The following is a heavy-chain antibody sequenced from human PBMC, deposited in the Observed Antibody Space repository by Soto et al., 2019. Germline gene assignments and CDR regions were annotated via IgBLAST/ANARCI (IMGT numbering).Heavy chain of an antibody. Sequence: SETLSLTCTVSGGSISSYYWSWIRQPPGKGLEWIGYIYYSGSTNYNPSLKSRVTISVDTSKNQFSLKLSSVTAADTAVYYCAREQQLVLRGAWFDPWGQGTLVTVFS. V-gene: IGHV4-59*01. CDR2: IYYSGST. CDR3: AREQQLVLRGAWFDP. J-gene: IGHJ5*02. D-gene: IGHD6-13*01. CDR1: GGSISSYY.